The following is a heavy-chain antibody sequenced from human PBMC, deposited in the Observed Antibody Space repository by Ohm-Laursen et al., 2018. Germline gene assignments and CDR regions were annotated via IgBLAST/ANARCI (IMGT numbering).Heavy chain of an antibody. CDR3: ARGSAVVVGTSDY. CDR1: GFTFSDYY. V-gene: IGHV3-11*04. CDR2: ISSSGSTI. J-gene: IGHJ4*02. D-gene: IGHD3-22*01. Sequence: SLRLSCAAFGFTFSDYYMSWIRQAPGKGLEWASYISSSGSTIYYADSVKGRFTISRDNAKNSLYLQMNSLRAEDTAVYYCARGSAVVVGTSDYWGQGTLVTVSS.